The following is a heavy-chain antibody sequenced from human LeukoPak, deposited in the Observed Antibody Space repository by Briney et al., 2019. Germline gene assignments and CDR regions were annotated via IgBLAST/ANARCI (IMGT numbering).Heavy chain of an antibody. J-gene: IGHJ4*02. CDR2: ISSSGSTI. V-gene: IGHV3-48*03. CDR3: ARHRLGSGILADY. Sequence: GGSLRLSCAASGFTFSSYEMNWVRQAPGKGLEWVSYISSSGSTIYYADSVKGRFTISRDNAKKSLYLQMNSLRAEDTAVYYCARHRLGSGILADYWGQGTLVTVSS. D-gene: IGHD3-10*02. CDR1: GFTFSSYE.